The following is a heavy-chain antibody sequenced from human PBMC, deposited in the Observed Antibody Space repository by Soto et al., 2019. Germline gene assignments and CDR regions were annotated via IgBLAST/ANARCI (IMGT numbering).Heavy chain of an antibody. J-gene: IGHJ3*02. V-gene: IGHV5-51*01. CDR2: IYPGDSDT. Sequence: LKISCKGSGYSFTSYWIGWVRQMPGKGLEWMGIIYPGDSDTRYSPSFQGQVTISADKSISTAYLQWSSLKASDTAMYYCARSGPYYYDSSAAALDIWGQGTMVTVSS. CDR3: ARSGPYYYDSSAAALDI. CDR1: GYSFTSYW. D-gene: IGHD3-22*01.